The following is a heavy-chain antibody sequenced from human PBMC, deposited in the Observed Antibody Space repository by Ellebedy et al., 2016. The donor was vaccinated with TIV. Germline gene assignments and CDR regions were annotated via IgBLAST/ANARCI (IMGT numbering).Heavy chain of an antibody. V-gene: IGHV3-30*18. D-gene: IGHD7-27*01. CDR1: GFTFSNYG. CDR3: EKDLGWQTNAFDS. Sequence: GGSLRLSXAASGFTFSNYGMHWVRQAPGKGLEWVAVVSSDGGTTYYADSVKGRFTISKDNSKNTLYLQMNSLRAEDTAVYYCEKDLGWQTNAFDSWGQGTMVTVSS. J-gene: IGHJ3*02. CDR2: VSSDGGTT.